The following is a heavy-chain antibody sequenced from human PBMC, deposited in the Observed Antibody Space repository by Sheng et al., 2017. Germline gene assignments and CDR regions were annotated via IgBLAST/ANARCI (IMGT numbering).Heavy chain of an antibody. D-gene: IGHD1-7*01. CDR3: ARVNWNYHGRDF. J-gene: IGHJ4*02. V-gene: IGHV3-7*01. CDR2: IKQDGGER. CDR1: GFTFKNYW. Sequence: EVELVESGGGLVQPGGSLTLSCAASGFTFKNYWMSWVRQAPGKGLEWVANIKQDGGERRYVDSLKGRFTIARDNTKNLLSLQMNSLRVEDTAVYYCARVNWNYHGRDFWGQGTLVTVSS.